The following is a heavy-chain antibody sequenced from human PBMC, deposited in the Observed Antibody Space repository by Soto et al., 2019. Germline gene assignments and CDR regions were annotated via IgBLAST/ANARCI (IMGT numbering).Heavy chain of an antibody. CDR2: IIPIFGTA. J-gene: IGHJ6*02. D-gene: IGHD4-4*01. CDR3: ARAPKMTTVTRIDDYYYYGMDV. V-gene: IGHV1-69*06. Sequence: QVQLVQSGAEVKKPGSSVKVSCKASGGTFSSYAISWVRQAPGQGLEWMGGIIPIFGTANYAQKFQGRVTITADKSTSTAYMERSSLRSEDTAVYYCARAPKMTTVTRIDDYYYYGMDVWGQGTTVTVSS. CDR1: GGTFSSYA.